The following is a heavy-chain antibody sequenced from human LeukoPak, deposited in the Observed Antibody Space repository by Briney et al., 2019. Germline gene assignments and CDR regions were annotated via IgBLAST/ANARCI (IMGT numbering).Heavy chain of an antibody. CDR2: IIPIFGTA. CDR3: ARVTRYYGSGTFDY. V-gene: IGHV1-69*13. J-gene: IGHJ4*02. Sequence: SVKVSCKASGGTFSSYAISWVRQAPGQGLEWMGGIIPIFGTANYAQKFQGRVTITADESTSTAYMELSSLRSEDTAVYYCARVTRYYGSGTFDYWGQGTLVTVSS. D-gene: IGHD3-10*01. CDR1: GGTFSSYA.